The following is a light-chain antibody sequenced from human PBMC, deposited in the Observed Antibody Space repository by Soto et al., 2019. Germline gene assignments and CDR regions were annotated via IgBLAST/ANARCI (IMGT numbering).Light chain of an antibody. J-gene: IGKJ2*01. Sequence: EIVMTQSPATLSVSPGERATLSCRASQSAGSNLAWYQHKPGQAPRLLTYGASTRATGIPARFSGSGSGTDFTLTISSLQSEDFAVYYCQQCNNWPAMYTFGQGTKLEIK. CDR2: GAS. CDR3: QQCNNWPAMYT. V-gene: IGKV3-15*01. CDR1: QSAGSN.